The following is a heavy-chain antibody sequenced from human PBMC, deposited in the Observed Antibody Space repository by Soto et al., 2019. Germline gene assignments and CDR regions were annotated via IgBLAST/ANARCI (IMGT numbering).Heavy chain of an antibody. CDR1: GGSIGSYY. V-gene: IGHV4-59*01. Sequence: QVQLQESGPGLVKPSETLSLTCTVSGGSIGSYYWSWIRQPPGKGLECIGYFYHGSTHYNPSFKSRVTISVDVSKDQFSLRLSSVTAADTAVYYCARGSYDSSTYYYEPFDSWGQGTLVTVSS. CDR3: ARGSYDSSTYYYEPFDS. CDR2: FYHGST. J-gene: IGHJ4*02. D-gene: IGHD3-22*01.